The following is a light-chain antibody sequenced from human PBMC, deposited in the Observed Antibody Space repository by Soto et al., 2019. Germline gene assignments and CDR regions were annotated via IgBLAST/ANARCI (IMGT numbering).Light chain of an antibody. CDR1: ESVISN. J-gene: IGKJ1*01. Sequence: EIVITQSPATLYVSPGERATLSCRAIESVISNLAWYRQKPAQAPSLLIYGASARATGIPARFSGTGSGTELTLTISNLQSEDFAVYFGQQYSSWPTWTFGQGTKVDI. V-gene: IGKV3-15*01. CDR3: QQYSSWPTWT. CDR2: GAS.